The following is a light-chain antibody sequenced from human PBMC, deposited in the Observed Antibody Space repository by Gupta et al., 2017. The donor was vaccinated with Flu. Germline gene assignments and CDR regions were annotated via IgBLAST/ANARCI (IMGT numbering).Light chain of an antibody. J-gene: IGKJ1*01. CDR2: GAG. CDR3: QQYDSWPPST. CDR1: HSVRSN. V-gene: IGKV3-15*01. Sequence: ATLSLTPGESAHHPCRGGHSVRSNLAWYQQKPGQAPRPLIYGAGIRATDVPARFSGRGSGTDFTLTISSVESQDVAVYYCQQYDSWPPSTFGPGTKVEMK.